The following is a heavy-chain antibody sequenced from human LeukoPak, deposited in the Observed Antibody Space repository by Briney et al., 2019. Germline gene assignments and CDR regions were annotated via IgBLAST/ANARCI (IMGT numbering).Heavy chain of an antibody. CDR1: GFTFSSYA. J-gene: IGHJ4*02. D-gene: IGHD6-13*01. CDR2: ISSGGST. V-gene: IGHV3-23*01. CDR3: AKPGIAAAGTKS. Sequence: GGSLRLSCAASGFTFSSYAMSWVRQAAGKGLEWVSTISSGGSTYYGDSVKGRFTISRDNSKNTLYLQMNSLRAEDTAVYYCAKPGIAAAGTKSWGQGTLVTVSS.